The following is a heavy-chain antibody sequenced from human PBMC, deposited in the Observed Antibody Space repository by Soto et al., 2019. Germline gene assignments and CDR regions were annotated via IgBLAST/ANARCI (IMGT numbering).Heavy chain of an antibody. J-gene: IGHJ4*02. Sequence: SVKVSCKASGYTFTGYYMHWVRQAPGQGLEWMGGIIPFFGTAKYSQKFEDRITITADESTNTVYMDLRSLTSEDTAIYYCARTAPMDAGDKYYYDFWGQGALVTVSS. CDR2: IIPFFGTA. V-gene: IGHV1-69*13. D-gene: IGHD3-16*01. CDR1: GYTFTGYY. CDR3: ARTAPMDAGDKYYYDF.